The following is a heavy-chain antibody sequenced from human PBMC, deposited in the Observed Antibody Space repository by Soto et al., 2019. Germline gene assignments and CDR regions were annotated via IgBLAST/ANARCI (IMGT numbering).Heavy chain of an antibody. V-gene: IGHV3-33*01. Sequence: GGSLRLSCAASGFTFSSYGMHWVRQAPGKGLEWVAVIWYDGSNKYYVDSVKGRFTISRDNSKNTLYLQMNSLRAEDTAVYYCARDGYCSGGSCYTLYYYGMDVWGQGTTVTVSS. D-gene: IGHD2-15*01. J-gene: IGHJ6*02. CDR3: ARDGYCSGGSCYTLYYYGMDV. CDR1: GFTFSSYG. CDR2: IWYDGSNK.